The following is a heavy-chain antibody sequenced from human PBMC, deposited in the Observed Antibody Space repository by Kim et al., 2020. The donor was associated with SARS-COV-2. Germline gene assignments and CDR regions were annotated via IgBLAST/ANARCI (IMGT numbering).Heavy chain of an antibody. D-gene: IGHD2-2*02. J-gene: IGHJ4*02. CDR3: AKARWDQLLYSSFDY. V-gene: IGHV3-30*18. CDR1: GFTFSSYG. CDR2: ISYDGSNK. Sequence: GGSLRLSCAASGFTFSSYGMHWVRQAPGKGLEWVAVISYDGSNKYYADLVKGRFTISRDNSKNTLYLQMNSLRAEDTAVYYCAKARWDQLLYSSFDYWGQGTLVTVSS.